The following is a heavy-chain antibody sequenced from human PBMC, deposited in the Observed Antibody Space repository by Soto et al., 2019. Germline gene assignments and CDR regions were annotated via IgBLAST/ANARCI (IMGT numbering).Heavy chain of an antibody. CDR2: IYHSGST. V-gene: IGHV4-4*02. D-gene: IGHD4-17*01. CDR1: GGSISISNC. Sequence: QEQLQESGPGLVKPSGTLSLTCSVSGGSISISNCWSWVRQPPGKWLDWIGEIYHSGSTNYNPALKSRVTISVDTSKRQFSLKLSSVTAADTAVDYGARLGVSVTTNYGYFELWGRGSLVTVSS. J-gene: IGHJ2*01. CDR3: ARLGVSVTTNYGYFEL.